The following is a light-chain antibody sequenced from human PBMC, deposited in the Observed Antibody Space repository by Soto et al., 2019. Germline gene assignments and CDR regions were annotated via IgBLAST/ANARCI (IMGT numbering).Light chain of an antibody. CDR1: SSDVDSYDY. CDR2: EVS. CDR3: SSYTRMNTWV. Sequence: QSALTQPASVSGSPGQSITISCTGTSSDVDSYDYVSWYQHHPGKAPKLMIYEVSYRPSGVSNRFSGSKSGNTASLTISGLQAEDEADYYCSSYTRMNTWVFGTGTKVTVL. J-gene: IGLJ1*01. V-gene: IGLV2-14*01.